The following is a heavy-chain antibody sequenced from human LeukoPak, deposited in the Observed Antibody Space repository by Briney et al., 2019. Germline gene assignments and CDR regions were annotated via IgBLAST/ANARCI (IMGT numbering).Heavy chain of an antibody. CDR2: IYYSGST. D-gene: IGHD4-17*01. CDR3: ARVYGDYDPLGFDY. CDR1: GGSISSYY. V-gene: IGHV4-59*12. Sequence: PSETLSLTCTVSGGSISSYYWSWIRQPPGKGLEWIGYIYYSGSTNYNPSLKSRVTMSVDTSKNQFSLKLSSVTAADTAVYYCARVYGDYDPLGFDYWGQGTLVTVSS. J-gene: IGHJ4*02.